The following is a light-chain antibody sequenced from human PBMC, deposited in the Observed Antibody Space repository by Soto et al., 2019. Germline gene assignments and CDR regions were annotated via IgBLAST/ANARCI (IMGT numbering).Light chain of an antibody. CDR1: SSDVGGYIH. J-gene: IGLJ3*02. CDR3: CSYAGSSTWV. Sequence: QSVLTQPPSVSGSPGQSVTISCTGTSSDVGGYIHVSWYQQHPDKAPKLLIFDVTKRPSGVPDRFSGSKSGNTASLTISGLLAEDEADYYCCSYAGSSTWVFGGGTKVTVL. CDR2: DVT. V-gene: IGLV2-11*01.